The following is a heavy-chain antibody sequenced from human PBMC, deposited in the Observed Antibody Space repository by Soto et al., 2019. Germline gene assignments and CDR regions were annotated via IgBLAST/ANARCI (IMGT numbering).Heavy chain of an antibody. D-gene: IGHD6-13*01. CDR1: GGTFSSYA. CDR2: TFPMFGKA. J-gene: IGHJ6*02. Sequence: SVEVSCKASGGTFSSYAISWVRQAPGQGLEWMGGTFPMFGKANYAQKFQGRVTISADKSTSTAYMELSSLTSEDTAVYYCATVDISTWIDGMDVWGQGTTVTVSS. V-gene: IGHV1-69*06. CDR3: ATVDISTWIDGMDV.